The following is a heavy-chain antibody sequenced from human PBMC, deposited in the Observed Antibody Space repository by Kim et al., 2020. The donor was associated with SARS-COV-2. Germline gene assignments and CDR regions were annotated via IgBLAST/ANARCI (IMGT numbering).Heavy chain of an antibody. Sequence: TTNYNPSLKSRVPISVDTSKNQFSLKLSSVTAADTAVYYCARHDSGSFRYWGQGILVTVSS. J-gene: IGHJ4*02. V-gene: IGHV4-59*08. CDR2: TT. CDR3: ARHDSGSFRY. D-gene: IGHD1-26*01.